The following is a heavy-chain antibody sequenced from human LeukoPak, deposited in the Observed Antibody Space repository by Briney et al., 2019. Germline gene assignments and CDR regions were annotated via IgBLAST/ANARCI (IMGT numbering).Heavy chain of an antibody. CDR3: ARGAWAGRLRRPRYAFDI. D-gene: IGHD6-25*01. CDR2: IYHSGST. J-gene: IGHJ3*02. Sequence: SGTLSLTCAVSGGSISSSNWWSWVRQPPGKGLEWIGEIYHSGSTNYNPSLKSRVTISVDKSKNQFSLKLSSVTAADTAVYYCARGAWAGRLRRPRYAFDIWGQGTMVTVSS. CDR1: GGSISSSNW. V-gene: IGHV4-4*02.